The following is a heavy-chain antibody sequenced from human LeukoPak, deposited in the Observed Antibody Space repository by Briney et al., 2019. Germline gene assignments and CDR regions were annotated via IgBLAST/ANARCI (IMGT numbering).Heavy chain of an antibody. CDR1: GFTVSSTY. CDR3: ARGNYGDYPLDY. CDR2: IYTGGTT. Sequence: GGSLRLSCAASGFTVSSTYMSWVRRAPGKGLEWVSVIYTGGTTQYADSVKGRFTISRDNSKNTLYLQMDSLRAEDTAVYYCARGNYGDYPLDYWGQGTLVTVSS. J-gene: IGHJ4*02. V-gene: IGHV3-66*01. D-gene: IGHD4-17*01.